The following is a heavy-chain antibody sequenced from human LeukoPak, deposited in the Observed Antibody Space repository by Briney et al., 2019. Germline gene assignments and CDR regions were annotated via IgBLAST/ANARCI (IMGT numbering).Heavy chain of an antibody. CDR1: GFTFSSYG. CDR3: AKDGSGGTFDP. J-gene: IGHJ5*02. V-gene: IGHV3-30*18. CDR2: ISYDGSNK. Sequence: GRSLRLSCAASGFTFSSYGMHWVRQAPGKGLEWVAVISYDGSNKYYADSVKGRFTISRDNSKNTLYLQMNSLRAEDTAVYYCAKDGSGGTFDPWGQGTLVTVSS. D-gene: IGHD2-15*01.